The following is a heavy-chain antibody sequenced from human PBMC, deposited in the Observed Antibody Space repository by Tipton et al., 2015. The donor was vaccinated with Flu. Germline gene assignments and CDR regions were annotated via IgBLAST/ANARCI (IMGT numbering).Heavy chain of an antibody. Sequence: QLVQSGAEVKKPGASVKVSCKASGYTFTSYGISWVRQAPGQGLEWMGWISAYNGNTNYAQKLQGRVTMTTDTSTSTAYMELRSLRSDDPAVYYCARDKYYDFWSGWNNWFDPWGQGTLVTVSS. J-gene: IGHJ5*02. CDR2: ISAYNGNT. CDR3: ARDKYYDFWSGWNNWFDP. D-gene: IGHD3-3*01. V-gene: IGHV1-18*01. CDR1: GYTFTSYG.